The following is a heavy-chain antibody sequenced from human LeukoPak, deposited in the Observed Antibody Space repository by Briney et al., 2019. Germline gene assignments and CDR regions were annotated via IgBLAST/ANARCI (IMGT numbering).Heavy chain of an antibody. Sequence: SETLSLTCTVSGGSISSYYWSWIRQPPGKGLEWIGYIHYSGSTNYNPSLKSRVTISVDTSKNQFSLKLSSVTAADTAVYYCARQYCSSTSCSPHFDYWGQGTLVTVSS. V-gene: IGHV4-59*08. CDR3: ARQYCSSTSCSPHFDY. CDR1: GGSISSYY. CDR2: IHYSGST. D-gene: IGHD2-2*01. J-gene: IGHJ4*02.